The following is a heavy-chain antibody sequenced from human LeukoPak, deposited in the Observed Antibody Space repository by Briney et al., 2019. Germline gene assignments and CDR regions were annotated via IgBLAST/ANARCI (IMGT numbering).Heavy chain of an antibody. D-gene: IGHD3-16*01. V-gene: IGHV3-48*01. CDR1: GFTFNTYT. CDR2: ITSRGTTI. J-gene: IGHJ4*02. CDR3: ARGGINYGFDY. Sequence: GGSLRLSCAASGFTFNTYTMNWVRQAPGKGQEWLSYITSRGTTIYYADSVRGRFTISRDNAKNSLFLQMNSLRAEDTAVYYCARGGINYGFDYWGQGNLVTVSS.